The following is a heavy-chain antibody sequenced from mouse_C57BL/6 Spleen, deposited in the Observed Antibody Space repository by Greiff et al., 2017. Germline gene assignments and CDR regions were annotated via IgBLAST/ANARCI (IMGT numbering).Heavy chain of an antibody. V-gene: IGHV1-39*01. CDR3: ANRIYYGNYGSFDY. Sequence: VQLQQSGPELVKPGASVKISCKASGYSFTDYNMNWVKQSNGKSLEWIGVINPNYGTTSYNQKFKGKATLTVDQSSSTYYMQLNSLTSEDSAVYYCANRIYYGNYGSFDYWGQGTTLTVSS. CDR2: INPNYGTT. J-gene: IGHJ2*01. D-gene: IGHD2-1*01. CDR1: GYSFTDYN.